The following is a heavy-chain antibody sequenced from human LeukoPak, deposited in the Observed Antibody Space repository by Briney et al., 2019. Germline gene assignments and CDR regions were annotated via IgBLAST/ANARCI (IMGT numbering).Heavy chain of an antibody. V-gene: IGHV1-8*01. CDR2: MNPNSGNT. Sequence: ASVKVSCKASGYTFTSYDINWVGQATGQGLEWMGWMNPNSGNTGYAQKFQGRVTMTRNTSISTAYMELRSLRSEDTAVYYCARGGRYCSSTSCYTQPRDFDYWGQGTLVTVSS. J-gene: IGHJ4*02. CDR3: ARGGRYCSSTSCYTQPRDFDY. CDR1: GYTFTSYD. D-gene: IGHD2-2*02.